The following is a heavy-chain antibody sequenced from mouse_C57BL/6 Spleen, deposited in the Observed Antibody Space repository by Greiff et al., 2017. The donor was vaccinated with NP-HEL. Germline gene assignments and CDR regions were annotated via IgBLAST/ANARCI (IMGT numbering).Heavy chain of an antibody. Sequence: VQLQQSGPGLVAPSQSLSITCTVSGFSLTSYAISWVRQPPGKGLEWLGVIWTGGGTNYNSALKSRLSISKDNSKSQVFLKMNSLQTDDTARYYCARNGGSSSHWYFDVWGTGTTVTVSS. D-gene: IGHD1-1*01. V-gene: IGHV2-9-1*01. J-gene: IGHJ1*03. CDR3: ARNGGSSSHWYFDV. CDR2: IWTGGGT. CDR1: GFSLTSYA.